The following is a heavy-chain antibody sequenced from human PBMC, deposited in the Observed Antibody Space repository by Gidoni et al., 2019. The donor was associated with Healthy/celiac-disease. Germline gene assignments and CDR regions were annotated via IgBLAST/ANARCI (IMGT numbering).Heavy chain of an antibody. Sequence: QVQLQESGPGLVKPSQTLSLTCTVSGGSIRSGGYYWRWIRQPPGKGLEWIGYIYYSGSTYYNPSLKSRVTISVDTSKNQFSLKLSSVTAADTAVYYCARMPVVVTATRPGNFDYWGQGTLVTVSS. CDR2: IYYSGST. V-gene: IGHV4-31*03. D-gene: IGHD2-21*02. CDR1: GGSIRSGGYY. J-gene: IGHJ4*02. CDR3: ARMPVVVTATRPGNFDY.